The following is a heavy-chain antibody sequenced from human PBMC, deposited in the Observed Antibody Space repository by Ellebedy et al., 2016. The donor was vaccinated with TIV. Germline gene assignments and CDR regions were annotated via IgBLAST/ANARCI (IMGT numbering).Heavy chain of an antibody. CDR2: IDPTDSFT. CDR1: GSNFPTYW. V-gene: IGHV5-10-1*01. J-gene: IGHJ5*01. D-gene: IGHD4-17*01. CDR3: ATIVTTVTTGADS. Sequence: GESLKISCKASGSNFPTYWITWVRQMPGQGLEWMGRIDPTDSFTNYNPSFEGHFTISIDKSINTAYLQWSSLKASDTGTNFCATIVTTVTTGADSWGQGTLVTVSS.